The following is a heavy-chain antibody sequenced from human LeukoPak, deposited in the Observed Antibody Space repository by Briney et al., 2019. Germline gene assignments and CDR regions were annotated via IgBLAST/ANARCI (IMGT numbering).Heavy chain of an antibody. CDR3: ARDPYYSFDY. Sequence: PGGSLRLSCAASGFTFTNYWMSWVRQAPGKGLEGVANIKQDGSEKYYVNSVKGRFTISRDNAKNSLYLQMNSLRAEDTAVYYCARDPYYSFDYWGQGTLVTVSS. J-gene: IGHJ4*02. CDR2: IKQDGSEK. D-gene: IGHD2-21*01. CDR1: GFTFTNYW. V-gene: IGHV3-7*04.